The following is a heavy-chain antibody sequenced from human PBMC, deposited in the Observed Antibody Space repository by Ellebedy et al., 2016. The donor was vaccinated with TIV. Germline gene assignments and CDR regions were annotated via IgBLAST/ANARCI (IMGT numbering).Heavy chain of an antibody. CDR3: AHSGGYSSGWGEGDAFDI. D-gene: IGHD6-19*01. CDR1: GFSLSTSGVG. V-gene: IGHV2-5*02. Sequence: SGPTLVKPTQTLTLTCTFSGFSLSTSGVGVGWIRQPPGKALEWLALIYWDDDKRYSPSLKSRLTITKDTSKNQVVLTMTNMDPVDTATYYCAHSGGYSSGWGEGDAFDIWGQGTMVTVSS. J-gene: IGHJ3*02. CDR2: IYWDDDK.